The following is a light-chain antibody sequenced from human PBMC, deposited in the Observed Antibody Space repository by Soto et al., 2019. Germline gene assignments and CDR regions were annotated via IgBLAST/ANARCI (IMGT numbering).Light chain of an antibody. CDR3: QQYNTYPYT. V-gene: IGKV1-5*03. CDR2: KAS. Sequence: DIQMTQSPSTLSGTVGDRVTITCRASQTISSWLAWYQQKPGKAPKLLIYKASTLKSGVPSRFSGSGSGTEFTLTISSLQPDDSATYFCQQYNTYPYTFGQGTKV. CDR1: QTISSW. J-gene: IGKJ2*01.